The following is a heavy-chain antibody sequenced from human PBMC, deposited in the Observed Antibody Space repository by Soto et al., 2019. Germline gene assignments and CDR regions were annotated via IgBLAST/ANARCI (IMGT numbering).Heavy chain of an antibody. J-gene: IGHJ4*02. CDR2: ISYDGSNK. D-gene: IGHD6-19*01. CDR1: GFTFSSYG. Sequence: GGSLRLSCAASGFTFSSYGMHWVRQAPGKGLEWVAVISYDGSNKYYADSVKGRFTIPRDNSKNTLYLQMNSLRAEDTAVYYCAKDLYVGYSSGWYTDYWGQGTLVTVSS. V-gene: IGHV3-30*18. CDR3: AKDLYVGYSSGWYTDY.